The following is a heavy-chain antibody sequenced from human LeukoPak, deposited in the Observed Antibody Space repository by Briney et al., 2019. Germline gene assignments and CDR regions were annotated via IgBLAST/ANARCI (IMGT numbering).Heavy chain of an antibody. CDR3: ARVDSSTDDAFDI. V-gene: IGHV4-34*01. CDR2: INHSGST. J-gene: IGHJ3*02. Sequence: SETLSLTCAVYGGSFSGYYWSWIRQPLGKGLEWIGEINHSGSTNYNPSLKSRVTISVDTSKNQFSLKLTSVTAADTAVYYCARVDSSTDDAFDIWGQGAMVTVSS. CDR1: GGSFSGYY. D-gene: IGHD3-22*01.